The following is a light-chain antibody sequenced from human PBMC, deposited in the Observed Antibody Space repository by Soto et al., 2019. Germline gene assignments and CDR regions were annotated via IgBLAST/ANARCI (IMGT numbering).Light chain of an antibody. CDR1: SSNIGTNY. Sequence: QSVLTQPPSASGTPGQRVTISCSGSSSNIGTNYVCWYQQLPETAPKLLIYRNNQRPSGVPDRFSGSKSGTSASLAISGLRSEDEADYYWAAWDDNLSDLVFGGGTKLTVL. CDR2: RNN. CDR3: AAWDDNLSDLV. J-gene: IGLJ2*01. V-gene: IGLV1-47*01.